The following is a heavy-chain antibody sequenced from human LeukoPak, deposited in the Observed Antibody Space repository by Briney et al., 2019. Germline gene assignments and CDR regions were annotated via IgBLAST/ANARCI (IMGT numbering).Heavy chain of an antibody. CDR3: ANAPVTTCSGAYCYPFDY. Sequence: GSVKVSCKGSLYTFIRYYMHWVRQAPGQGREWMGIINTSGGSTNYAQKFQGRVTMTRDTSTNTVNMELSSLRSEDTAVYYCANAPVTTCSGAYCYPFDYWGQGTLVTVSS. J-gene: IGHJ4*02. CDR1: LYTFIRYY. V-gene: IGHV1-46*01. CDR2: INTSGGST. D-gene: IGHD2-21*01.